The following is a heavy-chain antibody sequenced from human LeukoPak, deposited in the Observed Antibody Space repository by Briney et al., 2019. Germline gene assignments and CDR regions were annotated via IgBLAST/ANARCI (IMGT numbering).Heavy chain of an antibody. Sequence: GASVKVSCKASGYTFTGYYMHWVRQAPGQGLEWMGWINPNSGGTNYAQKFQGRVTMTRDTSISTAYMELSRLRSDDTAVYYCARVSVEMATISAFDYWGQGTLVTVSS. CDR1: GYTFTGYY. CDR3: ARVSVEMATISAFDY. J-gene: IGHJ4*02. CDR2: INPNSGGT. D-gene: IGHD5-24*01. V-gene: IGHV1-2*02.